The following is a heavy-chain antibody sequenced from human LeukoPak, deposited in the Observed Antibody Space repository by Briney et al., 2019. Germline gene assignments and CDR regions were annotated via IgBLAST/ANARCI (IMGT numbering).Heavy chain of an antibody. V-gene: IGHV4-59*01. CDR2: IYYSGST. J-gene: IGHJ5*02. CDR3: ARGGSSSWYWFDP. Sequence: SETLSLTCTVPGGSISSYYWSWIRQPPGKGLEWIGYIYYSGSTNYNPSLKSRVTISVDASKNQFSLKLSSVTAADTAVYYCARGGSSSWYWFDPWGQGTLVTVSS. CDR1: GGSISSYY. D-gene: IGHD6-13*01.